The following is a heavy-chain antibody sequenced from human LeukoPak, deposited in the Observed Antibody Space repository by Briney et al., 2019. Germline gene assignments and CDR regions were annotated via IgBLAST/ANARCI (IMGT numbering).Heavy chain of an antibody. Sequence: GGSLRLSCAASGFTFSSYVMHWVRQAPGKGLEWVAVISYDGSNKHYGDSAKGRFTISRDNSNNTLYLQMNSLRAEDTAVYYCARDGPGISVGEHFDYWGQGTLVTVSS. V-gene: IGHV3-30*04. J-gene: IGHJ4*02. D-gene: IGHD6-19*01. CDR1: GFTFSSYV. CDR3: ARDGPGISVGEHFDY. CDR2: ISYDGSNK.